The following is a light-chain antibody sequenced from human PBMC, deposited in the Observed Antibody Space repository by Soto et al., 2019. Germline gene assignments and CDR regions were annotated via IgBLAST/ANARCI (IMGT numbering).Light chain of an antibody. Sequence: IVMTHSQGTLSVSPWLRFTLWCSSGQSVSSKLVWYQQKPGQAPRLLIYGASNRATGIPVRFSGSGSGTEFTLTISSLQSEDFAVYYCQQYNNWPPTFGQGTRLEI. CDR1: QSVSSK. CDR3: QQYNNWPPT. CDR2: GAS. J-gene: IGKJ5*01. V-gene: IGKV3D-15*01.